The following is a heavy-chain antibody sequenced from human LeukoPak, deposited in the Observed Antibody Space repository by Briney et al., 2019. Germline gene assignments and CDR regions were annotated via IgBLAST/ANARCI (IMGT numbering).Heavy chain of an antibody. Sequence: GGSLRLSCAASGFTFSSYVMNWVRQAPGKGLEWVSFISGGGCSTYYADSVKGRFTISRDNSKNTLFLQMNSLRAEDTAVYYCAKGGYCSSTSCNVGWFDPWGQGTLVTVSS. CDR2: ISGGGCST. J-gene: IGHJ5*02. D-gene: IGHD2-2*01. CDR3: AKGGYCSSTSCNVGWFDP. V-gene: IGHV3-23*01. CDR1: GFTFSSYV.